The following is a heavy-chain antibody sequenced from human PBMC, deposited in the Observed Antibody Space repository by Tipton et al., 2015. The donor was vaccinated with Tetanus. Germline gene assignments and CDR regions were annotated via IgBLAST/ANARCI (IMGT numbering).Heavy chain of an antibody. CDR3: VRNFTGSYNN. Sequence: SLRLSCAASGFTVGSNYMGWVRQAPGKGLEWVSFIYAGGSTYYADSVQGRFTISRDTSRNTLYLQMNSLRIDDTAVYYCVRNFTGSYNNWGHGPVVTVSS. D-gene: IGHD1-26*01. CDR1: GFTVGSNY. V-gene: IGHV3-53*01. CDR2: IYAGGST. J-gene: IGHJ4*03.